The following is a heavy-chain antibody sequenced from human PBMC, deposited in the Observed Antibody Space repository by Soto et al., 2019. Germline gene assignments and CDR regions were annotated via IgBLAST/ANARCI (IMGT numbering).Heavy chain of an antibody. J-gene: IGHJ4*02. V-gene: IGHV3-74*01. CDR2: INSDGSST. CDR1: GFTFSSYW. Sequence: QPGGSLRLSCAASGFTFSSYWMHWVRQAPGKGLVWVSRINSDGSSTSYADSVKGRFTISRDNAKNTLYLQMDSLRAEDTAVYYCARDPYSSSWYDYWGQGTLVTVSS. D-gene: IGHD6-13*01. CDR3: ARDPYSSSWYDY.